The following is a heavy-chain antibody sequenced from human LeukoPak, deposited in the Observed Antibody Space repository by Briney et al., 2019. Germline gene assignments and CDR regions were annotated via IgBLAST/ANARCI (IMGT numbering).Heavy chain of an antibody. Sequence: SETLSLTCAVYGGSFSGYYWSWIRQPPGKGLEWIGEINHSGSTNYNPSLKSRVTISVDTSKNQFSLKLSSVTAADTAVYYCARHGGGAAGTYWFDPWGQGTLVTVSS. J-gene: IGHJ5*02. CDR3: ARHGGGAAGTYWFDP. V-gene: IGHV4-34*01. D-gene: IGHD6-13*01. CDR2: INHSGST. CDR1: GGSFSGYY.